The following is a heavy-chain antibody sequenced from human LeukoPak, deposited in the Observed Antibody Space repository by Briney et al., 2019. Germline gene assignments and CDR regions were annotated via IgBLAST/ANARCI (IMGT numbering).Heavy chain of an antibody. V-gene: IGHV4-59*01. CDR3: AREGGSEMGFDP. CDR1: GGSISSYY. Sequence: SETLSLTCTVSGGSISSYYWSWIRQPPGKGLEWIGYIYYSGSTNYNPSLKSRVTMSVDTSKNQSSLRLSSVTAADTAVYYCAREGGSEMGFDPWGQGTLVTVSS. D-gene: IGHD2-8*01. J-gene: IGHJ5*02. CDR2: IYYSGST.